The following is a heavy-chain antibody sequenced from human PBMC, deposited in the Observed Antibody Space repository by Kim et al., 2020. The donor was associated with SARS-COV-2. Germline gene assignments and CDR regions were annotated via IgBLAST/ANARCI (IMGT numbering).Heavy chain of an antibody. CDR2: NK. V-gene: IGHV3-30*02. J-gene: IGHJ4*02. Sequence: NKYYADSVKGRFTISRDNSKNTLYLQMNSLRAEDTAVYYCAKGEGNYFDYWGQGTLVTVSS. CDR3: AKGEGNYFDY.